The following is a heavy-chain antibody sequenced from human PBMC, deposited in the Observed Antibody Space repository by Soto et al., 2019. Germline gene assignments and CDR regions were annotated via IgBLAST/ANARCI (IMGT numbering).Heavy chain of an antibody. CDR1: GYRFIYYP. D-gene: IGHD2-15*01. V-gene: IGHV1-3*04. CDR3: AREPLCGGKCYLNYFAP. CDR2: INIGNGNT. J-gene: IGHJ5*02. Sequence: QVQLVQSGAEVKEPGASVKVSCKASGYRFIYYPIHWVRQAPGQGLEWMGWINIGNGNTQYSQNFQGRVTITTDTSTTTAYMELSSLTSGDTAVYYCAREPLCGGKCYLNYFAPWGQGTLVTVSS.